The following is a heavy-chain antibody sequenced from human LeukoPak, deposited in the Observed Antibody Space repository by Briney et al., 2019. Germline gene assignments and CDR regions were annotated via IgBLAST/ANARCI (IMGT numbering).Heavy chain of an antibody. D-gene: IGHD6-19*01. Sequence: GESLKISFEGSGXSFTSYCIGWVRQMPEKGLEWMGIIYPADSNTRYSPSFQGQVTISADKSISTAYLQWSSLKASDTAMYYCARRMSYSSGWDYWGRGTLVTVSS. CDR2: IYPADSNT. J-gene: IGHJ4*02. V-gene: IGHV5-51*01. CDR3: ARRMSYSSGWDY. CDR1: GXSFTSYC.